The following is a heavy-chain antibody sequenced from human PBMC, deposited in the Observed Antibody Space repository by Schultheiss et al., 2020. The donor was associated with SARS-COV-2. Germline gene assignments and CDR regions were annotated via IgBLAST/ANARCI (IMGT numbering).Heavy chain of an antibody. CDR1: GGSISSGDYY. CDR2: IYYSGST. CDR3: ASILTTVTDDAFDI. J-gene: IGHJ3*02. D-gene: IGHD4-17*01. V-gene: IGHV4-30-4*01. Sequence: SQTLSLTCTVSGGSISSGDYYWSWIRQPPGKGLEWIGYIYYSGSTYYNPSLKSRVTISVDTSKNQFSLKLSSVTAADTAVYYCASILTTVTDDAFDIWGQGTMVTVSS.